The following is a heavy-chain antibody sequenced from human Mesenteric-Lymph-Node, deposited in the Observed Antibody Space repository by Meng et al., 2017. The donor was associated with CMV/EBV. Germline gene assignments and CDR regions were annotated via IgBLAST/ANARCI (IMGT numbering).Heavy chain of an antibody. D-gene: IGHD1-20*01. J-gene: IGHJ4*02. CDR3: ARDPSITGTTTYYFDY. CDR2: IIPILGIA. V-gene: IGHV1-69*04. Sequence: SVKVSCKASGGSFGTYTITWVRQAPGQGLEWMGRIIPILGIANYAQKFQGRVTITADKSTSTAYMELSSLRSEDTAVYYCARDPSITGTTTYYFDYWGQGTLVTVSS. CDR1: GGSFGTYT.